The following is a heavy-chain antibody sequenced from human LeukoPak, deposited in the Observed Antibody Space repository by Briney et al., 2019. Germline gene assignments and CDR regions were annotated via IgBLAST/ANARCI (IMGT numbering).Heavy chain of an antibody. D-gene: IGHD6-19*01. CDR1: GFTFSSYW. V-gene: IGHV3-7*03. J-gene: IGHJ4*02. CDR3: ARVGGWLQVYFDY. CDR2: IKEDGSEK. Sequence: GGSLRLSCAASGFTFSSYWMSWVRQAPGEGLEWVANIKEDGSEKYYVDSVKGRFTISRDNAKNLLYLQVNSLRAEDTAVYYCARVGGWLQVYFDYWGQGTLVTVSS.